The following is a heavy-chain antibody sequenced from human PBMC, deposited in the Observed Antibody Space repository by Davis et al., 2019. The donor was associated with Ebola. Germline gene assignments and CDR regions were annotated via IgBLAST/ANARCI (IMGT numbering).Heavy chain of an antibody. Sequence: GESLKISCETSGFIFRNYVMSWVRQAPGKGLEWVSTFGTGGDTYYADSVKGRFAISRDNAKNSLYLQMNSLRAEDTAVYYCARRSHYWGQGTLVTVSS. D-gene: IGHD6-6*01. CDR2: FGTGGDT. J-gene: IGHJ4*02. V-gene: IGHV3-69-1*01. CDR1: GFIFRNYV. CDR3: ARRSHY.